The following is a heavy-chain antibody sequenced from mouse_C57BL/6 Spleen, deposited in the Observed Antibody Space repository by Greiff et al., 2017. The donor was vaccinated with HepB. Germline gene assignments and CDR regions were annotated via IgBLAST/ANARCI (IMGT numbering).Heavy chain of an antibody. CDR1: GYTFTSYW. Sequence: QVQLKQPGAELVKPGASVKMSCKASGYTFTSYWITWVKQRPGQGLEWIGDIYPGSGSTNYNEKFKSKATLTVDTSSSTAYMQLSSLTSEDSAVYYCARDPSYYYGSSHDYWGQGTTLTVSS. CDR2: IYPGSGST. V-gene: IGHV1-55*01. J-gene: IGHJ2*01. D-gene: IGHD1-1*01. CDR3: ARDPSYYYGSSHDY.